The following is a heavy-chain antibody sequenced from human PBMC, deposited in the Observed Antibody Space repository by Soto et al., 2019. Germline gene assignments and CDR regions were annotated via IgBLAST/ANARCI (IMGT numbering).Heavy chain of an antibody. CDR1: GFTFSNYA. CDR3: AKDRSGVLWFGELDYYYYGMDV. Sequence: GGSLRLSCAASGFTFSNYAMSWVRQAPGKGLEWVSLVSATAGTTYYTDSVKGRFTISRDNSKNTLYLQMNSLRAEDTAVYYCAKDRSGVLWFGELDYYYYGMDVWGQGTTVTVSS. J-gene: IGHJ6*02. D-gene: IGHD3-10*01. V-gene: IGHV3-23*01. CDR2: VSATAGTT.